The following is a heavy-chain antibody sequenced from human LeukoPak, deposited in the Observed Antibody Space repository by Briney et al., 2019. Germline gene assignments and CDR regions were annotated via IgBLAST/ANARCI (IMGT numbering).Heavy chain of an antibody. Sequence: ASVKVSCKASGYTFTSYYVHWVRQAPGEGLEWMGIINPSGGSPTYAQKFQGRVTITADKSTSTAYMELSSLRSEDTAVYYCARDPPYGGDDYWGQGTLVTVSS. CDR2: INPSGGSP. CDR1: GYTFTSYY. D-gene: IGHD2-21*02. J-gene: IGHJ4*02. CDR3: ARDPPYGGDDY. V-gene: IGHV1-46*01.